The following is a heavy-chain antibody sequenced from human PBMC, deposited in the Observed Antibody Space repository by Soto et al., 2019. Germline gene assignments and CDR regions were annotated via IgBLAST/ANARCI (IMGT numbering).Heavy chain of an antibody. CDR3: TRSITGTTSSDY. CDR2: SRDKGNSYST. Sequence: EVQLVESGGGLVQPGGSLRLSCAGSGFTFSDYYIDWVRQAPGKGLEWVGRSRDKGNSYSTDYAAFVKGRFTISRDASKNTLLLEMNGLQTEVRGLYYWTRSITGTTSSDYWGQRTLVTVSS. CDR1: GFTFSDYY. D-gene: IGHD1-7*01. J-gene: IGHJ4*02. V-gene: IGHV3-72*01.